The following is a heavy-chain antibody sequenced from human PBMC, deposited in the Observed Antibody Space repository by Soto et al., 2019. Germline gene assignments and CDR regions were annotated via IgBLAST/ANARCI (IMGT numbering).Heavy chain of an antibody. J-gene: IGHJ6*02. CDR1: GFSLSNARMG. D-gene: IGHD6-6*01. Sequence: QVTLKESGPVLVKPTETLTLTCTVSGFSLSNARMGVSWIRQPPGKALEWLAHIFSNDEKSYSTSLKSRLTISKDTSKSQVVLTMTNMDPVDTATYYCALGLYSSSVYYYYYGMDVWGQGTTVTVSS. CDR3: ALGLYSSSVYYYYYGMDV. V-gene: IGHV2-26*01. CDR2: IFSNDEK.